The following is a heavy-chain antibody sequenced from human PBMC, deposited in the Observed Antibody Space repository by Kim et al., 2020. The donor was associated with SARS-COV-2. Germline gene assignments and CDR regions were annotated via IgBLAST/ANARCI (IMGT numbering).Heavy chain of an antibody. CDR1: GFTFGDYA. CDR2: IRSKAYGGTT. J-gene: IGHJ4*02. CDR3: TRGPRPNGSYGGPFDY. V-gene: IGHV3-49*03. Sequence: GGSLRLSCTASGFTFGDYAMSWFRQAPGKGLEWVGFIRSKAYGGTTEYAASVKGRFTISRDDSKSIAYLQMNSLKTEDTAVYYCTRGPRPNGSYGGPFDYWGQGTLVTVSS. D-gene: IGHD1-26*01.